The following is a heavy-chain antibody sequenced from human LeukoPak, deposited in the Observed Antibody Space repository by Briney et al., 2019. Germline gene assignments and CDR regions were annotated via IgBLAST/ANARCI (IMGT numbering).Heavy chain of an antibody. J-gene: IGHJ6*03. CDR3: AKDLVDTAMLNYMDV. D-gene: IGHD5-18*01. CDR2: ISYDGSNK. V-gene: IGHV3-30*18. Sequence: GGSLRLSCAASGFTFNSFAMHWVRQAPGKGLEWVAVISYDGSNKYYADSVKGRFTISRDNSKNRLYLQMNSLRAEDTAVYYCAKDLVDTAMLNYMDVWGKGTTVTVSS. CDR1: GFTFNSFA.